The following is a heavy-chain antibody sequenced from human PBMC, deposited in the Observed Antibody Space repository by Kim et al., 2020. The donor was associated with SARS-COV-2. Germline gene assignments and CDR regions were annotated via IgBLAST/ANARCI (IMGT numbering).Heavy chain of an antibody. CDR3: ARELLWFGEYTPWFDP. Sequence: GGSLRLSCAASGFTFSSYAMHWVRQAPGKGLEWVAVISYDGSNKYYADSVKGRFTISRDNSKNTLYLQMNSLRAEDTAVYYCARELLWFGEYTPWFDPWGQGTLVTVSS. V-gene: IGHV3-30*04. J-gene: IGHJ5*02. CDR2: ISYDGSNK. CDR1: GFTFSSYA. D-gene: IGHD3-10*01.